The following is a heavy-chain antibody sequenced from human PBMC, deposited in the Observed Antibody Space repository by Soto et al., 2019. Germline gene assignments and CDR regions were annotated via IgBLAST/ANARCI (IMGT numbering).Heavy chain of an antibody. Sequence: SETLSLTCAFFGWSFSDYYWTWIRQPPGKGLEWIGEINHSGTTSYNPSLKSRLTISVDTSNNQFSLKLSSVTAADTAVYYCARKPIYHFFAGYYSVDYWGQGTLVTVSS. V-gene: IGHV4-34*01. CDR2: INHSGTT. J-gene: IGHJ4*02. D-gene: IGHD3-9*01. CDR1: GWSFSDYY. CDR3: ARKPIYHFFAGYYSVDY.